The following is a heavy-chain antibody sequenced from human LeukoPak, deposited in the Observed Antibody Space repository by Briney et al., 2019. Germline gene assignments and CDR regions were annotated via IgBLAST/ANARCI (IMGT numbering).Heavy chain of an antibody. CDR2: ISYDGSNK. Sequence: HPGRSLRLSCAASGFTFSSYAMHWVRQAPGKGLEWVAVISYDGSNKYYADSVKGRFTISRDNSKNTLYLQMNSLRAEDTAVYYCARGFPLGPNFDYWGQGTLVTVSS. V-gene: IGHV3-30-3*01. CDR3: ARGFPLGPNFDY. CDR1: GFTFSSYA. J-gene: IGHJ4*02.